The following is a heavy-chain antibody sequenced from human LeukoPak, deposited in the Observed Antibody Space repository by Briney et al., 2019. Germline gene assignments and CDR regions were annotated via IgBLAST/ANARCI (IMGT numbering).Heavy chain of an antibody. CDR1: GGTFSSYA. J-gene: IGHJ4*02. V-gene: IGHV1-69*01. D-gene: IGHD6-13*01. Sequence: GSSVKVSCKASGGTFSSYAISWVRQAPGQGLEWMGGIIPIFGTANYAQKFQGRVTITADESTSTAYMELSSLRSEDTAVYYCARDLLISGIAAAGYFDYWGQGTLVTVSS. CDR2: IIPIFGTA. CDR3: ARDLLISGIAAAGYFDY.